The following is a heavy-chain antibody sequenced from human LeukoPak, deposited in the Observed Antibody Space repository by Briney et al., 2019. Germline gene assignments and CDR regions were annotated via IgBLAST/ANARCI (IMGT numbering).Heavy chain of an antibody. Sequence: GGSLRLSCVGSGFSFNKYAASWVRQAPGKGLEWVAGMTGGGATYHADSVKGRFVISRDNSKNTVYLQMNSLRAEDTALYFCAKDKIVGDGRWDFDYWGQGTLVTVSS. CDR1: GFSFNKYA. J-gene: IGHJ4*02. CDR2: MTGGGAT. V-gene: IGHV3-23*01. CDR3: AKDKIVGDGRWDFDY. D-gene: IGHD3-10*01.